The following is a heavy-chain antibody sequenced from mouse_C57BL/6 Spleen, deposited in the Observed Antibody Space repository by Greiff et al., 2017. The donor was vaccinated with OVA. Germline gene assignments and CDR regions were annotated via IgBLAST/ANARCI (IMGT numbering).Heavy chain of an antibody. CDR2: IYPETGGT. CDR1: GYTFTDYE. Sequence: VQLQQSGAELVRPGASVTLSCKASGYTFTDYEMHWVKQTPVHGLEWIGAIYPETGGTAYNQKFTGKAILTADKSSSTAYMELRSLTSVESAVYYCTRRKPYGNYYAMDYWGQGTSVTVSS. V-gene: IGHV1-15*01. J-gene: IGHJ4*01. D-gene: IGHD2-1*01. CDR3: TRRKPYGNYYAMDY.